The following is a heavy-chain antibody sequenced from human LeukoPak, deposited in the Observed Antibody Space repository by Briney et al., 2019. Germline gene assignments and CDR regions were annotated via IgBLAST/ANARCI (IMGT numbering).Heavy chain of an antibody. CDR3: AVVDTAMAY. V-gene: IGHV4-34*01. CDR1: GGSFSGYY. Sequence: PSETLSLTCAVYGGSFSGYYWSWIRQPPGKGLEWIGEINHSGSTNYNPSLKSRVTISVDTSKNQFSLKLSSVTAADTAVYYCAVVDTAMAYWGQGILVTVSS. CDR2: INHSGST. D-gene: IGHD5-18*01. J-gene: IGHJ4*02.